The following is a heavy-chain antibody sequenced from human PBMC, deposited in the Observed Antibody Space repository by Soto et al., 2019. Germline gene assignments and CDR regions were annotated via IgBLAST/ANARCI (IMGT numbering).Heavy chain of an antibody. V-gene: IGHV4-59*01. Sequence: PSETLSLTCTVSGGSISSYYWSWIRQPPGKGLEWIGYIYYSGSTNYNPSLKSRVTISVDTSKNQFSLKLSSVTAADTAVYYCARAPYTTYYYYGMDVWGQGTTVTVSS. J-gene: IGHJ6*02. CDR3: ARAPYTTYYYYGMDV. CDR2: IYYSGST. CDR1: GGSISSYY. D-gene: IGHD1-26*01.